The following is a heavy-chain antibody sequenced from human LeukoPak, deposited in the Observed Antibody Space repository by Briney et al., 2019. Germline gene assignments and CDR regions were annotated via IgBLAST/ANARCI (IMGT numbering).Heavy chain of an antibody. Sequence: PSETLSLTCTVSGGSLSSGSYYWSWIRQPAGKGLEWIGRIYTSGSTNYNPSLKSRVTISVDTSKNQFSLKLSSVTAADTAVYYCARHSYGSQFDYWGQGTLVTVSS. CDR3: ARHSYGSQFDY. CDR1: GGSLSSGSYY. V-gene: IGHV4-61*02. J-gene: IGHJ4*02. D-gene: IGHD5-18*01. CDR2: IYTSGST.